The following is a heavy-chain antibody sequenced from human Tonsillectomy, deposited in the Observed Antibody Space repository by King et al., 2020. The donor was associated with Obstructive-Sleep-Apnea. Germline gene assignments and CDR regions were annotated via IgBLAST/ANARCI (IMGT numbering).Heavy chain of an antibody. Sequence: VQLVESGAEVKKPGESLKISGKCPGFSFSDYWIGWVRQLPGKGREWMGIIYPGDSDTRYGPSFHGQDTISADKSMNTAYLQWTSLKVTDTANYYCARQRLGGTYGYYYGMDVWGQETTVTVSS. CDR2: IYPGDSDT. V-gene: IGHV5-51*01. J-gene: IGHJ6*02. CDR1: GFSFSDYW. CDR3: ARQRLGGTYGYYYGMDV. D-gene: IGHD1-26*01.